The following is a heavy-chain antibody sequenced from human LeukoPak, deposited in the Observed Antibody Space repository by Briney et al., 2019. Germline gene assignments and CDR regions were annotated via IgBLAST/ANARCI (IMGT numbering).Heavy chain of an antibody. J-gene: IGHJ4*02. CDR1: GFTFSNFG. CDR2: ISYDGSNK. Sequence: GGSLRLSCAASGFTFSNFGMHWVRQAPGKGLEWVAVISYDGSNKYYADSVKGRFTISRDNSKNTLYLQMNSLRAEDTVVYYCLAAAGTEDYWGQGTLVTVSS. V-gene: IGHV3-30*03. CDR3: LAAAGTEDY. D-gene: IGHD6-13*01.